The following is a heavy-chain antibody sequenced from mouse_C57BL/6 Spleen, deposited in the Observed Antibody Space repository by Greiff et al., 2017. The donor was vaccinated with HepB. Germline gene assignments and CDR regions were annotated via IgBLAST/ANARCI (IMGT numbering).Heavy chain of an antibody. V-gene: IGHV3-6*01. J-gene: IGHJ3*01. Sequence: DVQLQESGPGLVKPSQSLSLTCSVTGYSITSGYYWNWILQFPGNKLEWMGYISYDGSNNYNPSLKNRISITRDTSKNQFFLKLNSVTTEDTATYYCARDNSFAWFAYWGQGTLVTVSA. CDR3: ARDNSFAWFAY. CDR1: GYSITSGYY. CDR2: ISYDGSN. D-gene: IGHD1-3*01.